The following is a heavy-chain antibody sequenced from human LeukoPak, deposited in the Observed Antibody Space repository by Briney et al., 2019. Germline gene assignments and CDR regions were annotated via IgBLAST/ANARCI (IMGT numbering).Heavy chain of an antibody. CDR1: GYTFTSYG. Sequence: ASVKVSCKASGYTFTSYGISWVRQAPGQGLEWMGWISAYNGNTNYAQKLQGRVTMTTDTSTSTAYMELRSLRSDDTAVYYCARDSDPGWAVAVTAPFDYWGQGTLVTVSS. J-gene: IGHJ4*02. CDR3: ARDSDPGWAVAVTAPFDY. CDR2: ISAYNGNT. D-gene: IGHD6-19*01. V-gene: IGHV1-18*01.